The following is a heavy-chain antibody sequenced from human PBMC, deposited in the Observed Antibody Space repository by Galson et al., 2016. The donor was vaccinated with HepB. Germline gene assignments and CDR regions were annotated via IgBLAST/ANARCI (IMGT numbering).Heavy chain of an antibody. CDR1: GFTFNRPY. CDR2: TNTDGSST. J-gene: IGHJ2*01. V-gene: IGHV3-74*01. Sequence: SLRLSCAASGFTFNRPYMHWVRQAPGKGLVWVSVTNTDGSSTTYADAVKGRFTISSDNAKKTLYLQMNSLRAEDTAVYYCASTRYPYIMDVWGRGTPVTVSS. D-gene: IGHD3-16*01. CDR3: ASTRYPYIMDV.